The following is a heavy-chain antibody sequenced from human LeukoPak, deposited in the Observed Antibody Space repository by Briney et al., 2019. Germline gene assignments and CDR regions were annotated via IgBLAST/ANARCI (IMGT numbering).Heavy chain of an antibody. CDR1: GFTYSNYW. D-gene: IGHD6-13*01. CDR3: ARETPAAAQYYMDV. J-gene: IGHJ6*03. CDR2: IKQDGSEK. V-gene: IGHV3-7*01. Sequence: GGSLRLSCAASGFTYSNYWMSWVRQAPGKGPEWVANIKQDGSEKYYVDSVKGRFTISRDNAKNSLYLQMNSLRAEDTAVYYCARETPAAAQYYMDVWGKGTTVTVSS.